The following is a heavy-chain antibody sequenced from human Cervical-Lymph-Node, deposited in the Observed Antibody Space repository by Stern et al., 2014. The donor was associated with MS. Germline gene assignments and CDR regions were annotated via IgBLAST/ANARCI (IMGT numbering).Heavy chain of an antibody. J-gene: IGHJ3*01. D-gene: IGHD2-21*01. CDR3: ARPSRVGIVQSFDAFDV. Sequence: VQLVESGAEVKKPGASVKVSCKTSGYPFTDYYIHWVRQAPGQGLAWMGWIDPSSGGTNYAQKFLGWVTLTRDTSISAAFMELNRLRSDDTAVYYCARPSRVGIVQSFDAFDVWGQGTRVTVSS. CDR1: GYPFTDYY. CDR2: IDPSSGGT. V-gene: IGHV1-2*04.